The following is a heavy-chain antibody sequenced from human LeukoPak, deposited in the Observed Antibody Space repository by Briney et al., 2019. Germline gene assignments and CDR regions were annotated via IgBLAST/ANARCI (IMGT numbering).Heavy chain of an antibody. CDR3: ARDSVTNGYYFDY. CDR1: GFTFSSYE. CDR2: ISSSGSTI. Sequence: GGSLRLSCAASGFTFSSYEMNWVRQAPGKGLEWVSYISSSGSTIYYADSVKGRFTIFRDNAKNSLYLQMNSLRAEDTAVYYCARDSVTNGYYFDYWGQGTLVTVSS. D-gene: IGHD4-17*01. J-gene: IGHJ4*02. V-gene: IGHV3-48*03.